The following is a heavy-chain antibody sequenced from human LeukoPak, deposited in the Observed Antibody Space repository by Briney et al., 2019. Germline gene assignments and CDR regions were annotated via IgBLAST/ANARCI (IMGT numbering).Heavy chain of an antibody. D-gene: IGHD1-14*01. J-gene: IGHJ4*02. V-gene: IGHV1-69*13. CDR3: ARDTESIFDY. Sequence: ASVKVSCKASGGTFSSYAISWVRQAPGQGLEWMGGIIPIFGTANYAQKFQGRVTITADESTSTAYMELSSLRPEDTAVYYCARDTESIFDYWGQGTLVTVSS. CDR2: IIPIFGTA. CDR1: GGTFSSYA.